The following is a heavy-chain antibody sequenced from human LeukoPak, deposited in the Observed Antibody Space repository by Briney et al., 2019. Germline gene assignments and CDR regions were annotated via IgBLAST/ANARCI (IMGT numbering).Heavy chain of an antibody. CDR3: ARARNYDFWSGYLYYFDY. CDR2: INHSGST. CDR1: GGSFSGYY. D-gene: IGHD3-3*01. V-gene: IGHV4-34*01. J-gene: IGHJ4*02. Sequence: SETLSLTCAVYGGSFSGYYWSWIRQPPGKGLEWIGEINHSGSTNYNPSLKSRVTILVDTSKNQFSLKLSSVTAADTAVYYCARARNYDFWSGYLYYFDYWGQGTLVTVSS.